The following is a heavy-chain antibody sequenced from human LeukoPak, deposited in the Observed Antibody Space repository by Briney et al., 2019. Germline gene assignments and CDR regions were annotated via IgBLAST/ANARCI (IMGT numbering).Heavy chain of an antibody. V-gene: IGHV3-9*03. CDR2: ITWNSGSV. J-gene: IGHJ3*02. D-gene: IGHD3/OR15-3a*01. CDR1: GFTFHDYA. Sequence: GGSLRLSCAASGFTFHDYAMHWVRQVPGKGLEWVPGITWNSGSVLYADSVRGRFTISRDNAKNSLYLQMNSLRPEDMAFYYCAKGLGVASLIVDALDMWGQGTMVTV. CDR3: AKGLGVASLIVDALDM.